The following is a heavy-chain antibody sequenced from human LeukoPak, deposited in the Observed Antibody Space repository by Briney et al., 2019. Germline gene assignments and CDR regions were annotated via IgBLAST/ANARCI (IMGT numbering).Heavy chain of an antibody. CDR3: TRESGAFSPFGF. D-gene: IGHD1-26*01. J-gene: IGHJ4*02. CDR2: VHLSGAS. CDR1: GGSIDSTNY. V-gene: IGHV4-4*02. Sequence: PSETLSLTCGVSGGSIDSTNYWSWVRPPPGKGLEWIGEVHLSGASNYNPSLKSRVNMSIDKSKNQLSLELTSVTAADTAIYYCTRESGAFSPFGFWGQGTLVTVSS.